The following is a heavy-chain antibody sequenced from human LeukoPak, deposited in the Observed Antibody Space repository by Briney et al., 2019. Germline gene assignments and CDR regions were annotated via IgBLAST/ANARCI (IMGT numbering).Heavy chain of an antibody. Sequence: ASVKVSCKASGYTFTSYDINWVRQATGQGLEWMGWMNPNSGNTGYAQKFQGRVTITRNTSISTAYMELSSLRSEDTAVYYCARVYSYGYYYYYYYMDVWGKGTTVTVSS. CDR1: GYTFTSYD. CDR2: MNPNSGNT. V-gene: IGHV1-8*01. CDR3: ARVYSYGYYYYYYYMDV. J-gene: IGHJ6*03. D-gene: IGHD5-18*01.